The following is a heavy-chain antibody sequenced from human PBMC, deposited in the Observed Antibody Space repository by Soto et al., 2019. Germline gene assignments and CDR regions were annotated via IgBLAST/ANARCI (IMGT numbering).Heavy chain of an antibody. D-gene: IGHD6-19*01. V-gene: IGHV3-30*18. Sequence: GGSLRLSCAASGFTFSSYGMHWVRQAPGKGLEWVAVISYDGSNKYYADSVKGRFAISRDNSKNTLYLQMNSLRAEDTAVYYCAKDRIAVAGTPDAFDIWGQGTMVTVSS. CDR1: GFTFSSYG. J-gene: IGHJ3*02. CDR3: AKDRIAVAGTPDAFDI. CDR2: ISYDGSNK.